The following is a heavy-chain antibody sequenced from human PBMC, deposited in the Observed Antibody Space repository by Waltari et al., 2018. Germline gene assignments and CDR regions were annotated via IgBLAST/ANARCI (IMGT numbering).Heavy chain of an antibody. CDR1: GYSISSGYY. D-gene: IGHD4-17*01. Sequence: QVQLQESGPGLVKPSETLSLTCAVSGYSISSGYYWGWIRQPPGKGLEWIGSIYHSGVTYSHPSRMSRVTIPVDTSNIQFSLELSSVTAADTSVYDCARHSKDDYGPSDYWGQGTLVTVSS. J-gene: IGHJ4*02. CDR3: ARHSKDDYGPSDY. CDR2: IYHSGVT. V-gene: IGHV4-38-2*01.